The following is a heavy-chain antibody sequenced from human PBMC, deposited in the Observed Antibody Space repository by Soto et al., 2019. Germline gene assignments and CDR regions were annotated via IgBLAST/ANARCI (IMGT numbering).Heavy chain of an antibody. J-gene: IGHJ6*02. D-gene: IGHD3-22*01. CDR1: GFSLSNNG. CDR3: AKGGSGNYLTYYYYYGMDV. CDR2: ISYDGNNK. Sequence: GGSLRLSCAASGFSLSNNGMHCVRQAPGKVLEWVAVISYDGNNKYYADSVKGRFTISRDNSKNTVYLEMNNLRAEDTAMYYCAKGGSGNYLTYYYYYGMDVWGQGTTVTVSS. V-gene: IGHV3-30*18.